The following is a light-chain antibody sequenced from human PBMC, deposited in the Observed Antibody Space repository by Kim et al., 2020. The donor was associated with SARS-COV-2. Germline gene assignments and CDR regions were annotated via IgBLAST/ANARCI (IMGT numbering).Light chain of an antibody. Sequence: GQSVTISFTGTNIDIGDFKYVSWYQHHPGKVPKLMIYDVTKRPSGVPDRFSGSKSGDTASLTISGLQSEDEADYYCCSYAGTYIMVFGGGTRLTVL. V-gene: IGLV2-11*01. CDR3: CSYAGTYIMV. J-gene: IGLJ2*01. CDR1: NIDIGDFKY. CDR2: DVT.